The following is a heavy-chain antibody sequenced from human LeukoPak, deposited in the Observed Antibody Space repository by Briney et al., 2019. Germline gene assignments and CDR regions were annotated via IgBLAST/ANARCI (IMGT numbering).Heavy chain of an antibody. CDR1: GFTFSSYA. V-gene: IGHV3-23*01. D-gene: IGHD6-13*01. CDR2: ISGGGGST. CDR3: ARRNIAAAALDY. Sequence: GGSLRLSCAASGFTFSSYAMRWVRQAPGKGLGWVSAISGGGGSTYYEDSVKGRFTLSRDNSKNTLYLQMNSLRAEDTAVYYCARRNIAAAALDYWGQGTLVTVSS. J-gene: IGHJ4*02.